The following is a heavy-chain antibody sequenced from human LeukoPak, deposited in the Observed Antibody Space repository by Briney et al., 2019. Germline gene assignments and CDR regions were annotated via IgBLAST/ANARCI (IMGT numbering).Heavy chain of an antibody. Sequence: PSETLSLTCTVSGYSISSGYYWGWIRQPPGKGLEWIGSIYHSGSTNYNPSLKSRVTISVDTSKNQFSLKLSSVTAADTAVYSCAREHSYYDSSGYYYGSGYFDYWGQGTLVTVSS. V-gene: IGHV4-38-2*02. J-gene: IGHJ4*02. CDR1: GYSISSGYY. D-gene: IGHD3-22*01. CDR3: AREHSYYDSSGYYYGSGYFDY. CDR2: IYHSGST.